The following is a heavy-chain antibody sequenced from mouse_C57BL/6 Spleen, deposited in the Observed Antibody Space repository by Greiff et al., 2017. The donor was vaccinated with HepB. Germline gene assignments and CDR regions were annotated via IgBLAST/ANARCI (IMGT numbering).Heavy chain of an antibody. Sequence: VQLKESGPELVKPGASVKISCKASGYSFTDYNMNWVKQSNGKSLEWIGVINPNYGTTSYNQKFKGKATLTVDQSSSTAYMQLNSLTSEDSAVYYCASHGSSFPYYAMDYWGQGTSVTVSS. CDR1: GYSFTDYN. D-gene: IGHD1-1*01. J-gene: IGHJ4*01. CDR2: INPNYGTT. CDR3: ASHGSSFPYYAMDY. V-gene: IGHV1-39*01.